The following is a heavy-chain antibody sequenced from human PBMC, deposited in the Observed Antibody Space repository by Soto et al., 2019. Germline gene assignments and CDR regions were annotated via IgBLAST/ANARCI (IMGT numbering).Heavy chain of an antibody. V-gene: IGHV3-23*01. D-gene: IGHD6-19*01. CDR3: AKGTSNGGWFNPFDY. CDR2: LSGSGTST. CDR1: GFTFVNYA. J-gene: IGHJ4*02. Sequence: EVQLLESGGGLVQPGGSLRLSCAASGFTFVNYAMNWVRQAPGKGLEWVATLSGSGTSTYYADSVKGRFTISRDNSRKTLYVQMNSLRAEDTAVYYCAKGTSNGGWFNPFDYWGQGTLVTVSS.